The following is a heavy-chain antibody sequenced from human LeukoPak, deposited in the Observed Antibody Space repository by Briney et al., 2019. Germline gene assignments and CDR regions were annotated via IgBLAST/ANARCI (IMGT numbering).Heavy chain of an antibody. V-gene: IGHV4-30-4*01. CDR3: ARELMFYPGNIDS. CDR2: IYSGGRT. D-gene: IGHD1-14*01. CDR1: GASISTDDYN. Sequence: SETLSLTCTVSGASISTDDYNWSCIPQSPGRGQEWIGYIYSGGRTYYNPSLESRVSMSLDTSKNQFSLKVNFVSAADTAVYYCARELMFYPGNIDSWGQGTLVTVSS. J-gene: IGHJ5*02.